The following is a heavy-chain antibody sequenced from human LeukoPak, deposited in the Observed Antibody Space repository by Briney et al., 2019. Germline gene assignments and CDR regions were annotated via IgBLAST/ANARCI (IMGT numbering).Heavy chain of an antibody. CDR1: GFSVSGHY. J-gene: IGHJ4*02. D-gene: IGHD6-19*01. CDR3: ARGNTGYSSAWGRDFDY. CDR2: LYSGVDT. Sequence: GGSLRLSCAASGFSVSGHYMSWVRQAPGKGLEWVSVLYSGVDTYYADSVKGRFTIARDTSKNTLYLQMNGLRAEDTAVYYYARGNTGYSSAWGRDFDYWGQGTLVTVSS. V-gene: IGHV3-66*01.